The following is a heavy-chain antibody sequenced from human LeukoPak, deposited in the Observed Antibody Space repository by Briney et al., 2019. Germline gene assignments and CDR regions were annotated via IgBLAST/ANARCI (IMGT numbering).Heavy chain of an antibody. CDR3: ATNIVGATDY. CDR2: IYYSGST. D-gene: IGHD1-26*01. Sequence: SETLSLTCTVSGGSISSSNYYWGWIRQPPGKGLEWIGSIYYSGSTYYNPSLKSRVTISVDTSKNQFSLKLSSVTAADTAVYYCATNIVGATDYWGQGTLVTVSP. V-gene: IGHV4-39*01. CDR1: GGSISSSNYY. J-gene: IGHJ4*02.